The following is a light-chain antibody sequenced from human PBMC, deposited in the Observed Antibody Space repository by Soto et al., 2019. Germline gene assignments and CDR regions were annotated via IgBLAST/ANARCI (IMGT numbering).Light chain of an antibody. CDR2: YDD. V-gene: IGLV1-36*01. J-gene: IGLJ3*02. CDR1: TSNIGKNT. Sequence: QSVLTQPPSVSDGPGQRFTISCSGSTSNIGKNTVNWYQQLPGEAPKLFIYYDDLLASGVSDRFSGSKSGTSASLAISGLQSEDEADYYCGAWDDSLNGWVFGGGTKVTVL. CDR3: GAWDDSLNGWV.